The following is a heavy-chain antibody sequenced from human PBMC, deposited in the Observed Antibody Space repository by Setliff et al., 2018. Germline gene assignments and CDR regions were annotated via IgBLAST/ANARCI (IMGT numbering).Heavy chain of an antibody. CDR1: GFTFSTYR. D-gene: IGHD2-21*02. CDR3: VGDYQLLF. V-gene: IGHV3-33*08. Sequence: TGGSLRLSCAASGFTFSTYRMHWVRQAPGKGLEWVAVIWDDGGNKYHADSVKGRFTISRDNSKNTLYLQMNSLRVEDTAVYFCVGDYQLLFWGQGALVTVSS. CDR2: IWDDGGNK. J-gene: IGHJ4*02.